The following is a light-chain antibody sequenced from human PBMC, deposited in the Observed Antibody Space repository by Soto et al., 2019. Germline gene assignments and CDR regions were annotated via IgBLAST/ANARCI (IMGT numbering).Light chain of an antibody. CDR3: PQYNNWPRT. J-gene: IGKJ1*01. CDR2: GAS. V-gene: IGKV3-15*01. CDR1: QSVGSN. Sequence: EIVMTQSPATLSVSPGERATLSCRASQSVGSNLAWYQQKPGQAPRLLIYGASTRATGIPARFSGSGSGTEFTLTIGSLQSEDFAVYYCPQYNNWPRTFGQGTNVEIK.